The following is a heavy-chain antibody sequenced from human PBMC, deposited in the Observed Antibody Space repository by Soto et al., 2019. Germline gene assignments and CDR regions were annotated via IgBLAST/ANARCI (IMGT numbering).Heavy chain of an antibody. Sequence: AMSRTRAVPGGCITTGGTYWSWIRQHPGKGLEWIGNIYHSGNTYYNPSLKSRLTISVDTSKNHFSLMVDSVTAADTAVHYCARARFQILYAKADFDSWGQGTLFPVSP. CDR1: GGCITTGGTY. J-gene: IGHJ5*01. CDR3: ARARFQILYAKADFDS. CDR2: IYHSGNT. V-gene: IGHV4-31*11. D-gene: IGHD3-3*01.